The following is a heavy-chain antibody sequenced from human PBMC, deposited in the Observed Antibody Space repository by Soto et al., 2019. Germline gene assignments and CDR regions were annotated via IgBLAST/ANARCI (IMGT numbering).Heavy chain of an antibody. V-gene: IGHV4-34*01. CDR3: ARGTARPRGYDY. CDR2: INHSGST. CDR1: GGSFSGYY. J-gene: IGHJ4*02. D-gene: IGHD6-6*01. Sequence: VQLQQWGAGLLKPSETLSLTCAVYGGSFSGYYWSWIRQPPGKGLEWIGEINHSGSTNYNPSLKSRVTISVDTSKNQFSLKLSSVTAADTAVYYCARGTARPRGYDYWGQGTLVTVSS.